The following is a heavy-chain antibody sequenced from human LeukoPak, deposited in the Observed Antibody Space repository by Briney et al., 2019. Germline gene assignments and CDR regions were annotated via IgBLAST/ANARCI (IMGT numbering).Heavy chain of an antibody. CDR1: GGSISRYY. CDR3: ARDPDGYYYGDYFYAFDI. J-gene: IGHJ3*02. V-gene: IGHV4-4*07. D-gene: IGHD4-17*01. CDR2: IYTSGST. Sequence: SETLSLTCTVSGGSISRYYWSWIRQPAGKGLEWIGRIYTSGSTNYNPSLKSRVTMSVDTSKNQFSLKLSSVTAADTAVYYCARDPDGYYYGDYFYAFDIWGQGTMVTVSS.